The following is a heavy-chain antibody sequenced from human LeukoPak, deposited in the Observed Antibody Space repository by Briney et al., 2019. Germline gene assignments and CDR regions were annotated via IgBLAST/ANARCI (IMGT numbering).Heavy chain of an antibody. V-gene: IGHV3-74*01. D-gene: IGHD2-21*02. CDR1: GFIFSNYY. J-gene: IGHJ5*02. CDR2: ISSDGSTI. CDR3: ARDALTATGYIDP. Sequence: PGGSLRLSCAASGFIFSNYYMHWVRQTPGNWLVWLSRISSDGSTIVYADSVRGRFSVSRDNAKNTLYLQINSLRAEDTGVYYCARDALTATGYIDPWGQGTLVTVSS.